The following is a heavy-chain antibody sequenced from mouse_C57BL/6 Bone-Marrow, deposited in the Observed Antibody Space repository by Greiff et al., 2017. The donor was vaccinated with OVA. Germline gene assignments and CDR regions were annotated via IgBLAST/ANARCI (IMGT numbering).Heavy chain of an antibody. CDR1: GYSITSGYY. CDR2: ISYDGSN. J-gene: IGHJ3*01. V-gene: IGHV3-6*01. Sequence: EVQLKESGPGLVKPSQSLSLTCSVTGYSITSGYYWNWIRQFPGNKLEWMGYISYDGSNNYNPSLKNRISITRDTSKNQFFLKLNSVTTEDTATYYYAVSFAYWGQGTLVTVSA. CDR3: AVSFAY.